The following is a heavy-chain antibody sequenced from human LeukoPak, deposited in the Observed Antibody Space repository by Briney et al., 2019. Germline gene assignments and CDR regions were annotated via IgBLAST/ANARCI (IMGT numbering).Heavy chain of an antibody. Sequence: SETLSLTCAVYGGSFSGYYWSWIRQPPGKGLEWIGEINHSGSTNYNPSLKSRVTISVDTSKNQFSLKLSSVTAADTAVYYCARGVLFDYWGQGNLVTVSS. V-gene: IGHV4-34*01. CDR2: INHSGST. J-gene: IGHJ4*02. CDR1: GGSFSGYY. D-gene: IGHD3-10*01. CDR3: ARGVLFDY.